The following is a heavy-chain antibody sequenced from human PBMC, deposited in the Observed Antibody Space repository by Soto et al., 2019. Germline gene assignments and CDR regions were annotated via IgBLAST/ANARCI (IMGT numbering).Heavy chain of an antibody. J-gene: IGHJ6*02. D-gene: IGHD4-4*01. Sequence: EVQLVESGGGLVQPGRSLRLSCVASGFTSDDYAMHWVRQAPGKGLEGVSGISWNSGDLAYADSGKGRFSISRDNAKNSLYLEMNSLRAEDTALYYCAKETTVTTHYYYGMDVWGQGTTVTVS. V-gene: IGHV3-9*02. CDR2: ISWNSGDL. CDR1: GFTSDDYA. CDR3: AKETTVTTHYYYGMDV.